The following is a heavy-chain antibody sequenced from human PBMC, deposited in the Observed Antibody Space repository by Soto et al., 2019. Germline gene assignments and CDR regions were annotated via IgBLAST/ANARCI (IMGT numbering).Heavy chain of an antibody. V-gene: IGHV3-64*01. CDR3: ARGATIVVVVAGLDAFDI. D-gene: IGHD2-15*01. CDR2: ISSNGGST. J-gene: IGHJ3*02. CDR1: GFTFSSYA. Sequence: PGGSLRLSCAASGFTFSSYAMHWVRQAPGKGLEYVSAISSNGGSTYYANSVKGRFTISRGNSKNALYLQMGSLRAEDMAVYYCARGATIVVVVAGLDAFDIWGQGTMVTVSS.